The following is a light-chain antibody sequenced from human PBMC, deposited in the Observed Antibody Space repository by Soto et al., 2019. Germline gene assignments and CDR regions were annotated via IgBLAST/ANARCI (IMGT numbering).Light chain of an antibody. Sequence: SYELTQPPSVSVSPGQTARITCSGDALPKQFAFWYQQKAGQAPVLVIYKDTERPSGIPERFSGSSSGTTVTLTISGVQAEDEADYFCQSTDSFSGTDVFGAGTKLTVL. J-gene: IGLJ1*01. V-gene: IGLV3-25*03. CDR2: KDT. CDR3: QSTDSFSGTDV. CDR1: ALPKQF.